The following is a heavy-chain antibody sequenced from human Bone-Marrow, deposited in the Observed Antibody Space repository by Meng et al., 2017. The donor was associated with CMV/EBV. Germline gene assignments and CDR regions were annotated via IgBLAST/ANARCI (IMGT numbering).Heavy chain of an antibody. CDR3: ARGRGFFWSDGMDV. J-gene: IGHJ6*02. V-gene: IGHV4-59*12. CDR1: GGSISNYY. Sequence: SETLSLTCTVSGGSISNYYWTWIRQPPGKGLEWIGYIYYSGSTNYNPSLKSRVTISVDTSKNQFSLKLSSVTAADTAVYYCARGRGFFWSDGMDVWGQGTTVTVSS. CDR2: IYYSGST. D-gene: IGHD3-3*01.